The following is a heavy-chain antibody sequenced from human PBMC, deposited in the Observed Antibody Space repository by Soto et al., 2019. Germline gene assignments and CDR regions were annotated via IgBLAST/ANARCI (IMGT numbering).Heavy chain of an antibody. CDR2: INSDGSST. CDR3: ASGLGSTSC. V-gene: IGHV3-74*01. J-gene: IGHJ4*02. D-gene: IGHD2-2*01. CDR1: GFTFSSYW. Sequence: LSLTCAASGFTFSSYWMHWVRQAPGKGLVWVSRINSDGSSTSYADSVKGRFTISRDNAKNTLYLQMNSLRAEDTAVYYCASGLGSTSCWGQGTLVTVSS.